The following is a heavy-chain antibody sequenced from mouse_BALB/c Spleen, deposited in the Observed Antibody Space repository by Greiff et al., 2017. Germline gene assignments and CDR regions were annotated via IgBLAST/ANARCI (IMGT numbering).Heavy chain of an antibody. CDR2: ISSGGST. CDR1: GFTFSSYA. V-gene: IGHV5-6-5*01. D-gene: IGHD2-3*01. Sequence: EVKLVESGGGLVQPGGSRKLSCAASGFTFSSYAMSWVRQTPEKRLEWVASISSGGSTYYPDSVKGRFTISRDNARNILYLQMSSLRSEDTAMYYCARNGYYGYAMDYWGQGTSVTVSS. CDR3: ARNGYYGYAMDY. J-gene: IGHJ4*01.